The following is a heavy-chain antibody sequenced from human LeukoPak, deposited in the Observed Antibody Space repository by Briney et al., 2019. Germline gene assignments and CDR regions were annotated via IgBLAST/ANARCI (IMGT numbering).Heavy chain of an antibody. D-gene: IGHD2-21*02. CDR1: GHSLSRGFS. Sequence: PSETLSLTCAVSGHSLSRGFSWGWIRQPPGKGLEWIGNMYHSESTHYNPSLKSRVTISADTSKNQFSLKLSSVTAADTAVYYCARFDQDWVTHGIDAFDLWGQGTMVTVSS. V-gene: IGHV4-38-2*01. CDR3: ARFDQDWVTHGIDAFDL. J-gene: IGHJ3*01. CDR2: MYHSEST.